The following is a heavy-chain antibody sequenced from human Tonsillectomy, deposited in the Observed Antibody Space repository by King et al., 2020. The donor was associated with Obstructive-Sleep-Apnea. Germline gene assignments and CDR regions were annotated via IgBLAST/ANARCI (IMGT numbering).Heavy chain of an antibody. V-gene: IGHV5-51*01. CDR2: IYPADSNT. Sequence: QLVQSGAEVEKSGESLKISCRGSGYSFTSYWITWVRQMPGKGLEWMGIIYPADSNTRYSPSFQGQVTFSVDKSISTAYLQWSSLSASDTATYYCARLSYCGDGCYFDYWGQGTLVTVSS. CDR1: GYSFTSYW. D-gene: IGHD2-21*02. J-gene: IGHJ4*02. CDR3: ARLSYCGDGCYFDY.